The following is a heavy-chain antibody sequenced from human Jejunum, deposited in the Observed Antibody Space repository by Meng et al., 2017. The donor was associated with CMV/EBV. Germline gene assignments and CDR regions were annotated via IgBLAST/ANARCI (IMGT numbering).Heavy chain of an antibody. CDR3: ARGPSHGAFDY. D-gene: IGHD1-26*01. CDR1: GYTCTDYY. V-gene: IGHV1-2*02. Sequence: KSAGYTCTDYYIHWLRQAPGQGLEWMGCIDPNSGGTNHAQKFQGGVTMTRDTSISTAYMELNRLRSDDTAVYYCARGPSHGAFDYWGQGTLVTVSS. J-gene: IGHJ4*02. CDR2: IDPNSGGT.